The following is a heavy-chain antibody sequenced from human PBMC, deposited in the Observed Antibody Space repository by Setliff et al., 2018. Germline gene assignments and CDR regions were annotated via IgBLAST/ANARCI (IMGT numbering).Heavy chain of an antibody. CDR3: ARVAEYDTIDI. D-gene: IGHD3-16*01. CDR2: ITTSGSTI. Sequence: LSLSCVVSGFTFRSYEMNWVRQAPGKGLEWISYITTSGSTIYYADSVKGRFTISRDISKNTLYLQMDSLRHEDTAVYYCARVAEYDTIDIWGQGTMVTVSS. J-gene: IGHJ3*02. CDR1: GFTFRSYE. V-gene: IGHV3-48*03.